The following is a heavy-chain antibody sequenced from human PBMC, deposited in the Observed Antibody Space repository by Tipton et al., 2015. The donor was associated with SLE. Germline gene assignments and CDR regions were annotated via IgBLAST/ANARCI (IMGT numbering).Heavy chain of an antibody. J-gene: IGHJ6*02. V-gene: IGHV1-18*01. Sequence: QLVQSGPEVKKPGAYVKVSCKASGYSFNTYAVSWVRQAPGQGLEWVGWISAYVSNTNYAQRFQGIVTLTKDTGTATAYMEFRDLTSDDTAVYYCARSNMFLLGRASIYTMDVWGQGTSVTVSS. CDR1: GYSFNTYA. CDR3: ARSNMFLLGRASIYTMDV. CDR2: ISAYVSNT. D-gene: IGHD3-10*02.